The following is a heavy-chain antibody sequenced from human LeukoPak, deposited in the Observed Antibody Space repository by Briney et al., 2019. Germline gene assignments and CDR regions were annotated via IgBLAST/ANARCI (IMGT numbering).Heavy chain of an antibody. J-gene: IGHJ4*02. V-gene: IGHV4-59*08. D-gene: IGHD2-21*02. Sequence: SETLSLTCSVSGGSIGSSYWSWIRQPPGKGLEWIGYIYYSGTTNYNPSLKSRVTISVDTSKNQFSLKLNSVTAADTAVYYCARHHYGGGDCYPTYYFDYWGQGTLVTVSS. CDR1: GGSIGSSY. CDR2: IYYSGTT. CDR3: ARHHYGGGDCYPTYYFDY.